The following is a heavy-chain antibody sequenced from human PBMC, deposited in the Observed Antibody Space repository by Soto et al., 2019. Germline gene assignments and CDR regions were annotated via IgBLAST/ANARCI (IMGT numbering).Heavy chain of an antibody. CDR3: ARDRSGYCSGGSCYSDYYYGMDV. D-gene: IGHD2-15*01. V-gene: IGHV1-69*01. Sequence: QVQLVQSGAEVKKPGSSVKVSCKASGGTFSSYAISWVRQAPGQGLEWMGGIIPIFGTANYAQKIQGRVTITPDESTSTAYMELSSLRSEDTAVYYCARDRSGYCSGGSCYSDYYYGMDVWAQGTTVTVSS. J-gene: IGHJ6*02. CDR1: GGTFSSYA. CDR2: IIPIFGTA.